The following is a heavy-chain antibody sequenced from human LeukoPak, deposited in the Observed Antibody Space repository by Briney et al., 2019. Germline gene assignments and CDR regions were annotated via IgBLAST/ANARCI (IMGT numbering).Heavy chain of an antibody. J-gene: IGHJ5*02. D-gene: IGHD4-17*01. CDR1: GYTFTSYD. Sequence: ASVKVSCKASGYTFTSYDINWVRQATGQGLEWMGWMNPNSGNTGYAQKFQGRVTITRNTSISTAYMELSSLRSEDTAVYYCARTTVTLGNNWFDPWGQGTLVTVSS. CDR3: ARTTVTLGNNWFDP. CDR2: MNPNSGNT. V-gene: IGHV1-8*03.